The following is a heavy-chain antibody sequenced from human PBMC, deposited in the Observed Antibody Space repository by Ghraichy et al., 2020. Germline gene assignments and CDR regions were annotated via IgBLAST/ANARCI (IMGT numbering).Heavy chain of an antibody. D-gene: IGHD2-15*01. CDR1: GFTFSSYA. Sequence: GGSLRLSCSASGFTFSSYAMDWLRRAPGKGLEYVSTISTNGVSTYYADSVKGRFTISRDNSTNTLYLQMSSLRPEDTAVYYCVKGWFNFDCWGQGTLVTVSS. V-gene: IGHV3-64D*06. CDR2: ISTNGVST. J-gene: IGHJ4*02. CDR3: VKGWFNFDC.